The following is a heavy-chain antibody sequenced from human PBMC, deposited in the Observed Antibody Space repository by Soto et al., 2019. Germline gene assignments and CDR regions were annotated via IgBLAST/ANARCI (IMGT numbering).Heavy chain of an antibody. CDR3: ARRGYSGYGDY. Sequence: QLQLQESGPGLVKPSGTLSLTCTVSGGSISSSSYYWGWIRQPPGKGLEWIGSIYYSGSTYYNPSLKSRVTISVDTSKNQFSLKLSSVTAADTAVYYCARRGYSGYGDYWGQGTLVTVSS. V-gene: IGHV4-39*01. CDR2: IYYSGST. CDR1: GGSISSSSYY. J-gene: IGHJ4*02. D-gene: IGHD5-12*01.